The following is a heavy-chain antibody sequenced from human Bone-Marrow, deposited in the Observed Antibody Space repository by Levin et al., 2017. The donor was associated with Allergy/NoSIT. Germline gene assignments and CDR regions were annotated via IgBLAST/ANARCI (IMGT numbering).Heavy chain of an antibody. CDR1: GFSFSGSA. J-gene: IGHJ3*02. D-gene: IGHD2-15*01. Sequence: PGGSLRLSCAASGFSFSGSAMHWVRQASGKGLEWVGHIRSKPYATAYDTSVQGRFTISRDDSKNMAFLQMNSLKTEDTAMYYCTRLLEDCFGGKCLDAFDIWGQGTMVTVSS. CDR2: IRSKPYAT. CDR3: TRLLEDCFGGKCLDAFDI. V-gene: IGHV3-73*01.